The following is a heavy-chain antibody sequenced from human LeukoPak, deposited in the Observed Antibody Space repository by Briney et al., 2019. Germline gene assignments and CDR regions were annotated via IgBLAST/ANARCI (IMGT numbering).Heavy chain of an antibody. CDR2: INHSGST. CDR3: ARHGSDYLYY. J-gene: IGHJ4*02. CDR1: GGSFSGYY. V-gene: IGHV4-34*01. Sequence: PSETLSLTCAVYGGSFSGYYWSWIRQPPGKGLEWIGEINHSGSTNYNPSLKSRVTISVDTSKNQFSLKLSSVTAADTAVYYCARHGSDYLYYWGQGTLVTVSS. D-gene: IGHD1-26*01.